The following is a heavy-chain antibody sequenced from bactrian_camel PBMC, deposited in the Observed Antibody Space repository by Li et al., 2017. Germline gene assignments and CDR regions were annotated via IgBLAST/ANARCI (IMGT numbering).Heavy chain of an antibody. CDR3: AADSVNLQLARWYSY. V-gene: IGHV3S53*01. J-gene: IGHJ4*01. CDR2: IDSDGDT. Sequence: VQLVESGGGSVQGGGSLRLSCAVSGITYSSYYMGWFRRPPGKEREGIAVIDSDGDTAYAESLKDRFTISVDNAKNTVYLQMDSLNHEDTGTYYCAADSVNLQLARWYSYWGQGTQVTVS. CDR1: GITYSSYY. D-gene: IGHD7*01.